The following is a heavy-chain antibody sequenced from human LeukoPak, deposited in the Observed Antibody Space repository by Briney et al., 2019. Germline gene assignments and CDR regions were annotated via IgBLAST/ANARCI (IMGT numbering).Heavy chain of an antibody. Sequence: SETLSLTCAVYGGSFSGYYWSWIRQPPGKGLEWIGEINHSGSTNYNPSLKSRVTISVDTPKNQFSLKLSSVTAADTAVYYCARGIVVVPAAIRGYYYYGMDVWGQGTTVTVSS. CDR2: INHSGST. J-gene: IGHJ6*02. CDR3: ARGIVVVPAAIRGYYYYGMDV. CDR1: GGSFSGYY. V-gene: IGHV4-34*01. D-gene: IGHD2-2*01.